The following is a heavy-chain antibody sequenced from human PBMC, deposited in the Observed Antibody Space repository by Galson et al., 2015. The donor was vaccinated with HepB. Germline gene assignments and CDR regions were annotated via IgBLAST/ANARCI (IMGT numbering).Heavy chain of an antibody. CDR1: GFSLSSSGVG. V-gene: IGHV2-5*02. D-gene: IGHD6-19*01. CDR2: IYWDDDK. J-gene: IGHJ4*02. CDR3: AHKVFRRGVAVAGEFDY. Sequence: PALVKPTQTLTLTCTFSGFSLSSSGVGVGWIRQPPGKALEWLALIYWDDDKRYSPSLKSRLTITKDTSKNQVVLTMTNMDPVDTGTYYCAHKVFRRGVAVAGEFDYRGQGTLVTVSS.